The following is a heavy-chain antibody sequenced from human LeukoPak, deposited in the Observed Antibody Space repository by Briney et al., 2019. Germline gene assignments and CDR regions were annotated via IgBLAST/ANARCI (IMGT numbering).Heavy chain of an antibody. J-gene: IGHJ5*02. CDR3: SKGSWYNWFDP. Sequence: SETLSLTCAVYGGSFSGYYWSWIRQPPGKGLEWIGETNHSGSTNYNPSLKSRVTISVDTSKNQFSLKLSSVTAADTAVYYCSKGSWYNWFDPWGQGTLVTVSS. V-gene: IGHV4-34*01. D-gene: IGHD6-13*01. CDR2: TNHSGST. CDR1: GGSFSGYY.